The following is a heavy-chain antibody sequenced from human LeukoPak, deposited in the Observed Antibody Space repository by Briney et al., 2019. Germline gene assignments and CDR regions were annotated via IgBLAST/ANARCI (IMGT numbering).Heavy chain of an antibody. CDR3: ARAQVGYNWFDP. Sequence: GGSLILSCAASGFTVSNYTINWVRQPPGKGLEWVSSISRRSTYIYYADSVKGRFTISKDNAKNSLYLQMDSLRAEDTAVYYCARAQVGYNWFDPWGQGTLVTVSS. CDR1: GFTVSNYT. CDR2: ISRRSTYI. J-gene: IGHJ5*02. D-gene: IGHD1-26*01. V-gene: IGHV3-21*01.